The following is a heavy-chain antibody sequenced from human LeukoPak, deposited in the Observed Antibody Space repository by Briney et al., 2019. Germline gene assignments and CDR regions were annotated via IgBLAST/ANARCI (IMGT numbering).Heavy chain of an antibody. Sequence: ASVQVSCKASGYTFTAYLIHWVRQAPGQRPEWMGWINPNNGDTKYAQKFQGRVTMTRATSIRTAYMELSRLRSDDTAVYYCTREQYSSYARAWLEPWGQETLVTVSS. D-gene: IGHD5-12*01. J-gene: IGHJ5*02. CDR2: INPNNGDT. V-gene: IGHV1-2*02. CDR1: GYTFTAYL. CDR3: TREQYSSYARAWLEP.